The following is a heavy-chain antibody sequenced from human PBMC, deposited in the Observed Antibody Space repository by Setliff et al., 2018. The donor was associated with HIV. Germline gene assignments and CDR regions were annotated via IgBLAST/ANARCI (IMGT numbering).Heavy chain of an antibody. CDR1: GGTFSSYA. V-gene: IGHV1-69*10. Sequence: SVKVSCKASGGTFSSYAISWVRQAPGQGLEWMGGIIPILGIANYAQKFQGRVTITADKSTSTAYMELSSLRSEDTAVYYCARGRIVVVVAATDYYGMDVWGQGTTVTVSS. CDR3: ARGRIVVVVAATDYYGMDV. J-gene: IGHJ6*02. D-gene: IGHD2-15*01. CDR2: IIPILGIA.